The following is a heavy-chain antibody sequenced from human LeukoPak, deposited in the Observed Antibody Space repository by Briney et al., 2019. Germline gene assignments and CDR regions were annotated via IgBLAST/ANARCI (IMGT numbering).Heavy chain of an antibody. CDR3: AREGEVIVTDKLLY. Sequence: ASVKVSCKASGYTFTSYYMHWVRQAPGQGLEWMGIINPSGGSTTYAQMFQGRVTMTRDTSTRTVYMELSSLRSEDTAAYYCAREGEVIVTDKLLYWGQGTLVTVSS. CDR2: INPSGGST. V-gene: IGHV1-46*01. D-gene: IGHD2-21*01. J-gene: IGHJ4*02. CDR1: GYTFTSYY.